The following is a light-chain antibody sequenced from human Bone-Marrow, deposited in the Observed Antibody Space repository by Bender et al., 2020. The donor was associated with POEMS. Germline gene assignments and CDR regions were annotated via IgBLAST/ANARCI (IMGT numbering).Light chain of an antibody. V-gene: IGLV1-44*01. Sequence: QSVLTQPPSASGTPGQRVTISCSGGSSNIGAHAVNWYQHLPGTAPKLLIYSSHRRPSEVPDRFSGSRSGTSASLAISGRKSEDEAEYYCEVWDDSLNGWVFGGGTKLTVL. J-gene: IGLJ3*02. CDR3: EVWDDSLNGWV. CDR2: SSH. CDR1: SSNIGAHA.